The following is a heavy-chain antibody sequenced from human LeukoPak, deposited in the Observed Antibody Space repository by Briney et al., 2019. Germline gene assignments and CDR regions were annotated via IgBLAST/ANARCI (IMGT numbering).Heavy chain of an antibody. J-gene: IGHJ6*02. CDR1: GFTFSSYG. V-gene: IGHV3-33*01. CDR3: ARGHIVAYGMDV. D-gene: IGHD2-21*01. Sequence: PGRSLRLSCAASGFTFSSYGMHWVRQAPGKGLEWVAVIWYDGSNKYYADSVKGRFTISRDNSKNTLYLQMNSLRAEDTAVYYCARGHIVAYGMDVWGQGTTVTVSS. CDR2: IWYDGSNK.